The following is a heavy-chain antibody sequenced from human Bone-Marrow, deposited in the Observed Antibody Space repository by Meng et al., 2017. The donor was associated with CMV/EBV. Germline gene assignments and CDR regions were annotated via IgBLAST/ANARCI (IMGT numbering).Heavy chain of an antibody. D-gene: IGHD3-3*01. V-gene: IGHV1-18*01. Sequence: ASVKVSCKASGYTFTSYGISWVRQAPGQGLEWMGWISAYNGNTNYAQKLQGRVTMTTDPSTSTAYMELRSLRSDDTAVYYCARGSITIFGVVFPNWCDPWGQGTLVTVSS. CDR3: ARGSITIFGVVFPNWCDP. CDR1: GYTFTSYG. J-gene: IGHJ5*02. CDR2: ISAYNGNT.